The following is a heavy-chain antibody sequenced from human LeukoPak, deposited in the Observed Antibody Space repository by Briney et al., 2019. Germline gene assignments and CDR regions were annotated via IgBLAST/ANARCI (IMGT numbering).Heavy chain of an antibody. CDR2: INPNSGGT. CDR3: ATARTGYSSGWYYFDY. D-gene: IGHD6-19*01. V-gene: IGHV1-2*02. Sequence: ASVKVSCKASGYTFIKYGISWVRQAPGQGLEWMGWINPNSGGTNYAQKFQGRVTMTRDTSISTAYMELSRLRSDDTAVYYCATARTGYSSGWYYFDYWGQGTLVTVSS. CDR1: GYTFIKYG. J-gene: IGHJ4*02.